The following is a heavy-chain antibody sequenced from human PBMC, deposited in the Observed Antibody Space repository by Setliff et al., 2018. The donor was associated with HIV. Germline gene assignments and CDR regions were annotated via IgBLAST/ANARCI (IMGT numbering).Heavy chain of an antibody. V-gene: IGHV4-31*01. CDR2: IYYSGST. J-gene: IGHJ4*02. D-gene: IGHD3-10*01. CDR1: GGSISSGGYY. CDR3: ARGSAYYYGPGIDY. Sequence: SETLSLTCTVSGGSISSGGYYWSWIRQHPGKGLEWIGYIYYSGSTYYNPSLKSQLTISVDTSKNQFSLKLSSVTAADTAVYYCARGSAYYYGPGIDYWGQGTLVTVSS.